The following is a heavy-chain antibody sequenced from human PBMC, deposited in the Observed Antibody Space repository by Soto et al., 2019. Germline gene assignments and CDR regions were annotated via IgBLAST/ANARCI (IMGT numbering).Heavy chain of an antibody. V-gene: IGHV3-11*01. Sequence: PGGSLRLSCAAAGFIFGDYAMGWIRQAPGKGLEWISYISLSGYVKYYTDSVKGRFTSSRDNAKISLHLQMDNLAAGDPAGYYCVRQYNGFDVWGQGTRVSVSS. CDR1: GFIFGDYA. CDR2: ISLSGYVK. CDR3: VRQYNGFDV. J-gene: IGHJ4*02. D-gene: IGHD1-20*01.